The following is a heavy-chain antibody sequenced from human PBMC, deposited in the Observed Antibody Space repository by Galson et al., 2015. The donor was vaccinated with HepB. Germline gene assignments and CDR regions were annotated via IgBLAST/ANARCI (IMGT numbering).Heavy chain of an antibody. CDR2: IGNKPNNYAT. Sequence: SLRLSCAASGFTFRGSAMHWVRQASGKGLEWVGRIGNKPNNYATAYAASVRGRFIIPRDDSKNTAYLQMNSLKTEDTALYYCTTSMIQGVIDYYFDYWGPGTLVTVSS. CDR1: GFTFRGSA. J-gene: IGHJ4*02. V-gene: IGHV3-73*01. CDR3: TTSMIQGVIDYYFDY. D-gene: IGHD3-10*01.